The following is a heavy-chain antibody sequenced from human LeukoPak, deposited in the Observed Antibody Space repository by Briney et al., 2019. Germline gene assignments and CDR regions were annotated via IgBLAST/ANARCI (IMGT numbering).Heavy chain of an antibody. J-gene: IGHJ6*02. V-gene: IGHV4-59*01. Sequence: KSSETLSLTCTVSGGSISSYYWSWIRQPPGKGLEWIGYIYYSGSTNYNPSLKSRVTISVDTSKNQFSLKLSSVTAADTAVYYCARDRGSGRYYYGMDVWGQGTTVTVSS. CDR3: ARDRGSGRYYYGMDV. CDR2: IYYSGST. CDR1: GGSISSYY. D-gene: IGHD6-19*01.